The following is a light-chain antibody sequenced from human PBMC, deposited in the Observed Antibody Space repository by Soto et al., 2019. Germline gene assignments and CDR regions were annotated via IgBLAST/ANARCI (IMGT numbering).Light chain of an antibody. Sequence: LTQSPWFWSLSPGESATLSWRALQSVSSSYLAWYQQKPRHAPTLPIYGAPRRATGIPHRFSGSVSGTDFTLTISRLEPEDISEYNCQQNVSSPPLTFGGGTKV. CDR2: GAP. CDR1: QSVSSSY. J-gene: IGKJ4*01. V-gene: IGKV3-20*01. CDR3: QQNVSSPPLT.